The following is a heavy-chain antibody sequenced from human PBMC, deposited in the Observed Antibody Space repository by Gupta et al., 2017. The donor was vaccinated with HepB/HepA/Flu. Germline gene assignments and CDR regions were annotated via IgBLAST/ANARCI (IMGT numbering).Heavy chain of an antibody. Sequence: EAQLVDSGGGLAQPGASLSLSCVASGFTFTNYGMHCVRQVPGKELVWVSHVSSDGRTTIYANSVKSRFTISRDNAKNTLYLQMNSLRAEDTAVYYCARGQDTTLSNFFDPWGQGTLVTVSS. CDR3: ARGQDTTLSNFFDP. D-gene: IGHD1-1*01. CDR2: VSSDGRTT. J-gene: IGHJ5*02. V-gene: IGHV3-74*01. CDR1: GFTFTNYG.